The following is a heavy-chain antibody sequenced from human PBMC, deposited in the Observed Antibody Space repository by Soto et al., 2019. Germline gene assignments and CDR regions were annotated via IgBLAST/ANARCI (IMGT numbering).Heavy chain of an antibody. Sequence: GSLRLSCAASGFTFSSYAMHWVRQAPGKGLEWVAVISYDGSNKYYADSVKGRFTISRDNSKNTLYLQMNSLRAEDTAVYYCARVDYDFWSGSGMDVWGQGTTVTVSS. D-gene: IGHD3-3*01. CDR1: GFTFSSYA. CDR2: ISYDGSNK. CDR3: ARVDYDFWSGSGMDV. J-gene: IGHJ6*02. V-gene: IGHV3-30-3*01.